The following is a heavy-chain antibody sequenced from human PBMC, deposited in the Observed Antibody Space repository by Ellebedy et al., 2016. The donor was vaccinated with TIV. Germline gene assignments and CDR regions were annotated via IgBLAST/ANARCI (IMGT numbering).Heavy chain of an antibody. D-gene: IGHD1-1*01. V-gene: IGHV3-23*01. CDR2: ISDSGGST. CDR3: AKDTNGANSPVDY. J-gene: IGHJ4*02. Sequence: GESLKISXAASGFTFSSYAMSWVRQAPDKGLDWVSAISDSGGSTYYADSVKGRFTISRDNSKNTLYLQMNSLRAEDTAVYYCAKDTNGANSPVDYWGQGTLVTVSS. CDR1: GFTFSSYA.